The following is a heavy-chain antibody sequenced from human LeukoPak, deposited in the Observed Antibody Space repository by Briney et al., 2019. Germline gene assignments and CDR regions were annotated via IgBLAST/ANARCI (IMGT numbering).Heavy chain of an antibody. V-gene: IGHV1-69*06. CDR1: GGAFSDYA. CDR2: IIPIFGTA. CDR3: ASGVWGSYRGHAFDI. D-gene: IGHD3-16*02. J-gene: IGHJ3*02. Sequence: ASVKVSCKASGGAFSDYALNWVRQAPGQGLEWMGGIIPIFGTANYAQKFQGRVTITADKSTSTAYMELSSLRSEDTAVYYCASGVWGSYRGHAFDIWGQGTMVTVSS.